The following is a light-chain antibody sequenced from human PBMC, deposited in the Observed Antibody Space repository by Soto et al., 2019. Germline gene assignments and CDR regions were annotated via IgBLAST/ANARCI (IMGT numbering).Light chain of an antibody. CDR1: QSITTW. J-gene: IGKJ2*01. V-gene: IGKV1-5*01. Sequence: DIPMTQSPSTLSASVGDRVTITCRASQSITTWLAWYQQKAGKAPNLLIYDASSLESGVPSRFSGSGSGTEFTLTISSLQPDDFATYYCQQYYNYSPLTFGQGTKLGIK. CDR2: DAS. CDR3: QQYYNYSPLT.